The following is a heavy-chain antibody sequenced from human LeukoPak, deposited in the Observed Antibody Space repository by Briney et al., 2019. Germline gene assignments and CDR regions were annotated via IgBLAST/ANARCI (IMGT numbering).Heavy chain of an antibody. V-gene: IGHV3-21*01. CDR2: ISSSSSYT. J-gene: IGHJ5*02. CDR1: GFTFSSYS. CDR3: ARGPIGENWFDP. D-gene: IGHD1-26*01. Sequence: GGSLRLFCAASGFTFSSYSMNWVRQAPGKGLEWVSSISSSSSYTYYADSVKGRFTISRDNAKNSLYLQMNSLRAEDTAVYYCARGPIGENWFDPWGQGTLVTVAS.